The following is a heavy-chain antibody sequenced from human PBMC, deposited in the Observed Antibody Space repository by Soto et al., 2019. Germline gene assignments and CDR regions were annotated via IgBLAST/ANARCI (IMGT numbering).Heavy chain of an antibody. CDR1: GVSVSDYY. Sequence: SETLSLTCTVSGVSVSDYYWGWIRQPPGRGLEWIGYIYYNGNNNYNPSLKSRVTLSVDTSKNQFSLKMRSVTAADTAIYYCAKVIVLVPAASYGMDVWGLGTTVTVSS. CDR2: IYYNGNN. D-gene: IGHD2-2*01. CDR3: AKVIVLVPAASYGMDV. J-gene: IGHJ6*02. V-gene: IGHV4-59*02.